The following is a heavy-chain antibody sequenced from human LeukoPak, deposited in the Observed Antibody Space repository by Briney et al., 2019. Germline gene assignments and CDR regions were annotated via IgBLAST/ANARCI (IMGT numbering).Heavy chain of an antibody. V-gene: IGHV4-59*01. CDR3: ARSRPPPRRYFDY. J-gene: IGHJ4*02. CDR1: GGSISSYY. CDR2: IYYSGST. D-gene: IGHD1-14*01. Sequence: SETLSLTCTVSGGSISSYYWSWIRRPPGKGLEWIGYIYYSGSTNYNPSLKSRVTISVDTSKNQFSLKLSSVTAADTAVYYCARSRPPPRRYFDYWGQGTLVTVSS.